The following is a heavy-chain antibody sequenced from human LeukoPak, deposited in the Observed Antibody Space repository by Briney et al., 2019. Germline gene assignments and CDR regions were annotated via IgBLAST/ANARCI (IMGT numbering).Heavy chain of an antibody. V-gene: IGHV3-49*04. CDR3: TRGPRFTSGWRPDY. Sequence: PGGSLRLSCAASGFTFSSYAMSWVRQAPGKGLEWVGFIRSKAYGGTTEYAASVKGRFTISRDDSKSIAYLQMNSLKTEDTAVYYCTRGPRFTSGWRPDYWGQGTLVTVSS. J-gene: IGHJ4*02. CDR1: GFTFSSYA. CDR2: IRSKAYGGTT. D-gene: IGHD6-19*01.